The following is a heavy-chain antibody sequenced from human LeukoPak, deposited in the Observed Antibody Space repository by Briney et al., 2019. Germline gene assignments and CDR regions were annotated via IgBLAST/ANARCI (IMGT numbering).Heavy chain of an antibody. V-gene: IGHV4-39*01. CDR2: IYYSGST. CDR1: GGSISSSSYY. D-gene: IGHD3-3*01. J-gene: IGHJ3*02. Sequence: SETLSLTCTVSGGSISSSSYYWGWIRQPPGKGLEWIGSIYYSGSTYYNPSLKSRVTISVDTSENQFSLKLSSVTAADTAVYYCARPLTKLDAFDIWGQGTMVTVSS. CDR3: ARPLTKLDAFDI.